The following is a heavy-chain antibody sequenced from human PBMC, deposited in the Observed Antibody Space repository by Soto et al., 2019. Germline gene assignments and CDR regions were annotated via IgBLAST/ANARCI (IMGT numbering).Heavy chain of an antibody. Sequence: KPSETLSLTCTVSGGSISSGGYYWSWIRQHPGKGLEWIGYIYYSGSTYCNPSLKSRVTISVDTSKNQFSLKLSSVTAADTAVYYCARENGLETYYYDSSAPGIWGQGTMVTVSS. V-gene: IGHV4-31*03. CDR2: IYYSGST. CDR3: ARENGLETYYYDSSAPGI. J-gene: IGHJ3*02. D-gene: IGHD3-22*01. CDR1: GGSISSGGYY.